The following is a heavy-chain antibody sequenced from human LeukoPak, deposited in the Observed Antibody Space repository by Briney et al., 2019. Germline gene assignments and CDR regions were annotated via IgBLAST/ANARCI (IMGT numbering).Heavy chain of an antibody. CDR2: IYYSGST. CDR1: GGSISSSSYY. CDR3: ARTSSLYYDFWSGYDPYWYFDL. V-gene: IGHV4-39*01. Sequence: PSETLSPTCTVSGGSISSSSYYWGWIRQPPGKGLEWIGSIYYSGSTYYNPSLKSRVTISVDTSKNQFSLKLSSVTAAVTAVYYCARTSSLYYDFWSGYDPYWYFDLWGRGTLVTVPS. J-gene: IGHJ2*01. D-gene: IGHD3-3*01.